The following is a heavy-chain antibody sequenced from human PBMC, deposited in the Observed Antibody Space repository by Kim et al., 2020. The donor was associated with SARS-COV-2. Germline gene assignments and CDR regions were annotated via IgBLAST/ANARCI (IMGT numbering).Heavy chain of an antibody. CDR1: GFTFHNYA. V-gene: IGHV3-43*02. D-gene: IGHD6-13*01. CDR3: AKDAPYNSTWYDAFDI. CDR2: ISGDGGGT. Sequence: GGSLRLSCAASGFTFHNYAMHWVRQAPGKGLEWVSVISGDGGGTHYADSVKGRFTISRDNSKNSLYLQMKSLRIEDTGLYYCAKDAPYNSTWYDAFDIWGQGTMVTVSS. J-gene: IGHJ3*02.